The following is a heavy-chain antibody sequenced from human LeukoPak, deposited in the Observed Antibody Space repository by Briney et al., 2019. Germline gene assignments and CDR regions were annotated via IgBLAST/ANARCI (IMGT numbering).Heavy chain of an antibody. Sequence: GGSLRLSCAASGFTFSSYSMNWVRQAPGKGLEWVSYISSSGSTIYYADSVKGRFTISRDNAKNSLYLQMNSLRAEDTAVYYCARVSAAGSGFLDLWGRGTLVLVSA. D-gene: IGHD6-13*01. V-gene: IGHV3-48*04. CDR2: ISSSGSTI. CDR3: ARVSAAGSGFLDL. CDR1: GFTFSSYS. J-gene: IGHJ2*01.